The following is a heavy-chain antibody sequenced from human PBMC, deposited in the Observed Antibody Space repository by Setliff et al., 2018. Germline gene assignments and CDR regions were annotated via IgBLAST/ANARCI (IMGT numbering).Heavy chain of an antibody. CDR2: IRPYIGHT. J-gene: IGHJ3*02. D-gene: IGHD3-22*01. CDR1: GYNLDDFG. V-gene: IGHV1-18*01. CDR3: ARVVAHTHFYDRSDYYFDGLDI. Sequence: ASVKVSCKASGYNLDDFGINWLRQAPGQGLEWMGWIRPYIGHTIYAQKSQGRVTMTTDAPTSTAYMELTSLRHDDTAVYYCARVVAHTHFYDRSDYYFDGLDIWGQGAKVTVSS.